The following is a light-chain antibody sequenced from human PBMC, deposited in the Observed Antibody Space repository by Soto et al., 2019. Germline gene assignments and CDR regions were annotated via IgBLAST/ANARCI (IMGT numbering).Light chain of an antibody. J-gene: IGLJ1*01. CDR2: EVY. CDR3: SSYTGTNSLGV. CDR1: SRDVGGYNF. Sequence: QSALTQPASVSGSLGQSITISCTGTSRDVGGYNFVSWYQQHPGKVPKLMIYEVYNRPSGVSNRFSGSRSGNTASLTISGLQAKDEADYYCSSYTGTNSLGVFGTGTKVTVL. V-gene: IGLV2-14*01.